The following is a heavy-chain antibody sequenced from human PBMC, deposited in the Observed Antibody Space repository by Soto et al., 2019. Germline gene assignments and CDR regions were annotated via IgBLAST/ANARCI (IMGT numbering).Heavy chain of an antibody. CDR3: AKDLRASDFRSGYFDY. CDR2: ISYDGSNK. D-gene: IGHD3-3*01. V-gene: IGHV3-30*18. J-gene: IGHJ4*02. CDR1: GFKFRSYG. Sequence: GGSLRLSCTVSGFKFRSYGMHWVRQAPGKGLEWVAVISYDGSNKFYADSVKGRFTISRDNSKNTLQLQMDSLRAEDTAVYYCAKDLRASDFRSGYFDYWGQGP.